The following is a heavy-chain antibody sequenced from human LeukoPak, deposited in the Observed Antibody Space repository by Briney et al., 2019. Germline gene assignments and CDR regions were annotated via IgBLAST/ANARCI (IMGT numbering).Heavy chain of an antibody. V-gene: IGHV3-23*01. Sequence: PGGSLRLSCAASGFTFSSYAMSWVRQAPGKGLEWVSGISGSGGSTYYADSVKGRFTISRDKSQNTLYLQMNSLRAEDTAVYYCAKVLSGAGLYYYYMDVWGKGTTVTVSS. CDR1: GFTFSSYA. J-gene: IGHJ6*03. CDR3: AKVLSGAGLYYYYMDV. D-gene: IGHD6-25*01. CDR2: ISGSGGST.